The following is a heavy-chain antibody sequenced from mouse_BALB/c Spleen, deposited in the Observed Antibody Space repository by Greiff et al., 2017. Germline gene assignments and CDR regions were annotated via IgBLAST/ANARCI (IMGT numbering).Heavy chain of an antibody. CDR2: IYPGDGDT. D-gene: IGHD3-2*01. J-gene: IGHJ4*01. Sequence: QVQLQQSGPELVKPGASVKISCKASGYAFSSSWMNWVKQRPGQGLEWIGRIYPGDGDTNYNGKFKGKATLTADKSSSTAYMQLSSLTSVDSAVYFCATRQLGPYYAMDYWGQGTSVTVSS. V-gene: IGHV1-82*01. CDR1: GYAFSSSW. CDR3: ATRQLGPYYAMDY.